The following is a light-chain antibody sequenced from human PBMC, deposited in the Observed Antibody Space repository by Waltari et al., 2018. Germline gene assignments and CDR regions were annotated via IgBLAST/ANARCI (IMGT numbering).Light chain of an antibody. Sequence: QAALTQPAAVSGSPGPSVTISCTGPSSDSGRYDIVSWYQQHPGNAPKLVISDASKRPSGVSDRFSGSKSGDTASLTISGLQFEDEADYYCCSYAGNYVWVFGGGTRLTVL. V-gene: IGLV2-23*01. CDR1: SSDSGRYDI. CDR3: CSYAGNYVWV. CDR2: DAS. J-gene: IGLJ3*02.